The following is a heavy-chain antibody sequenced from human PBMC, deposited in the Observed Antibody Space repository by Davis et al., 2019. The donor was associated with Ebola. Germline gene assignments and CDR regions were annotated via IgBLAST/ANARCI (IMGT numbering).Heavy chain of an antibody. CDR1: GYSFTSYW. CDR2: IYPEDSGT. D-gene: IGHD2-15*01. CDR3: ARSPLGYCDSATCYSEDHYGLDA. Sequence: GESLKISCKGSGYSFTSYWIGWVRQMPGKGLEWMGTIYPEDSGTTYTPSFQAQVTISADKSISTAYLQWSSLKASDSAMYYCARSPLGYCDSATCYSEDHYGLDAWGQGTTVTVSS. V-gene: IGHV5-51*01. J-gene: IGHJ6*02.